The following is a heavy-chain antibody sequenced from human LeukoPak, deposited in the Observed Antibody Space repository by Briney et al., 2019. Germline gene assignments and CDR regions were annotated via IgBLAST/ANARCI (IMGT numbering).Heavy chain of an antibody. CDR1: GGSINTNNYY. CDR2: IYYSGTT. CDR3: AKRTTGYCISTSCYNS. J-gene: IGHJ5*02. V-gene: IGHV4-39*02. D-gene: IGHD2-2*02. Sequence: PSETLSLTCTVSGGSINTNNYYWGWIRQPPGKGLEWIGSIYYSGTTYYNPSLERRLTIAIDTSKNLFSLKVGDVTAADTAVYFCAKRTTGYCISTSCYNSWGQGTLVTVSS.